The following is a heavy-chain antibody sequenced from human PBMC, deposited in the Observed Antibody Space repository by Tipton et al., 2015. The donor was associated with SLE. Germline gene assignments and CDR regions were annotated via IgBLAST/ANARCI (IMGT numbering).Heavy chain of an antibody. CDR3: ARCGGGYGMDV. J-gene: IGHJ6*02. CDR2: IYYSGST. V-gene: IGHV4-59*01. D-gene: IGHD2-21*01. Sequence: LRLSCTVSGGSMSTYYWSWIRQPPRKGLEWIGYIYYSGSTNYNPSLMSRVTISVDTSKNQFTLKLNSVTTADTAVYYCARCGGGYGMDVWGQGTTVTVSS. CDR1: GGSMSTYY.